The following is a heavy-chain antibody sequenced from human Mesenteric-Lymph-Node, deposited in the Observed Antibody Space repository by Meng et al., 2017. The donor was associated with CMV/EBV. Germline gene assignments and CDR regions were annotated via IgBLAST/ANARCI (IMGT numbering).Heavy chain of an antibody. D-gene: IGHD4-17*01. V-gene: IGHV2-5*02. CDR2: IYWDDEK. J-gene: IGHJ4*02. Sequence: CTFSGFSLSTRGVGVGWIRQPPGKALEWLALIYWDDEKRYSPSLKSRLTITKDTSKNQVVLTMTNMDPVDTATYYCAHRGYGDYGLSYWGQGTLVTVSS. CDR3: AHRGYGDYGLSY. CDR1: GFSLSTRGVG.